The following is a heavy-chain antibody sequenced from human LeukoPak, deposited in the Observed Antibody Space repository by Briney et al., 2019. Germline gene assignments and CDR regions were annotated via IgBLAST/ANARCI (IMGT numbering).Heavy chain of an antibody. V-gene: IGHV4-34*01. CDR3: ARDGYSSGQNWFDP. CDR1: GGSFSGYY. CDR2: INHSGST. D-gene: IGHD6-19*01. J-gene: IGHJ5*02. Sequence: SETLSLTCAVYGGSFSGYYWSWIRQPPGKGLEWVGEINHSGSTNYNPSLKSRVTISVDTSKNQFSLKLGSVTAADTAVYYCARDGYSSGQNWFDPWGQGTLVTVSS.